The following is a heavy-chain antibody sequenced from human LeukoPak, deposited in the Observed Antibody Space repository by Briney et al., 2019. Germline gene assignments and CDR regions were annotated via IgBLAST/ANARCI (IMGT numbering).Heavy chain of an antibody. CDR3: ARAGYSGYAAYYYYYYMDV. D-gene: IGHD5-12*01. J-gene: IGHJ6*03. CDR1: GGSISSYY. CDR2: IYYSGST. Sequence: SETLSLTCTVSGGSISSYYWSWIRQPPGKGLEWIGYIYYSGSTNYNPSPKSRVAISVDTSKNQFSLKLSSVTAADTAVDYCARAGYSGYAAYYYYYYMDVWGKGTTVTVSS. V-gene: IGHV4-59*01.